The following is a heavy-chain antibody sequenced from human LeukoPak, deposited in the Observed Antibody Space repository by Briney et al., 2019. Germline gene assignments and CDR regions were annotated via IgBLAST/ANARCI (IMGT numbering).Heavy chain of an antibody. Sequence: MASETLSLTCTVSGGSVSSGGYSWSWIRQPPGKGLEWIGYIYHSGSTYYNPSLKSRLTISVDRSKNQFSLTVSSVTAADTAVYYCARVESRALYFDHWGQGTLVTVSS. J-gene: IGHJ4*02. CDR3: ARVESRALYFDH. CDR1: GGSVSSGGYS. D-gene: IGHD3-3*01. CDR2: IYHSGST. V-gene: IGHV4-30-2*01.